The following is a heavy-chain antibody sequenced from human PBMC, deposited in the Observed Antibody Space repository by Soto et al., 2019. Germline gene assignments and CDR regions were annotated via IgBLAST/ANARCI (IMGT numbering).Heavy chain of an antibody. Sequence: QLQLQESGPGLVKPSETLSLTCTVSGGSISGSSYYWGWIRQPPGKGLEWIGSIYYSGSTYYNPSLKSRVTISVDTSKNQFSLKLSSVTPADTAVYYCASSRPLPIPAGFIGYFDYWGQGTLVTVSS. CDR3: ASSRPLPIPAGFIGYFDY. J-gene: IGHJ4*02. CDR1: GGSISGSSYY. V-gene: IGHV4-39*01. CDR2: IYYSGST. D-gene: IGHD6-25*01.